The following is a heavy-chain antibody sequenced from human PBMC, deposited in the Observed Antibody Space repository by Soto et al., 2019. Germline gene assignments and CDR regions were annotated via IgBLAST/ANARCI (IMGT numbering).Heavy chain of an antibody. CDR3: ARGHYGLDV. CDR1: GFTFSDWY. CDR2: ISPTGANA. V-gene: IGHV3-11*06. J-gene: IGHJ6*02. Sequence: GGSLRLSCAASGFTFSDWYMSWIRQAPGKGLEWVSYISPTGANADYADSVKGRFTISRDNGRNSLYLQMNGLRAEDTAVYYCARGHYGLDVWGQGTTVTVSS.